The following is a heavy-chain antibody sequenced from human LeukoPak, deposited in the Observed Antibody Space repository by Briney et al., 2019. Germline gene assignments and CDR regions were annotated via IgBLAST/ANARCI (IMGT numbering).Heavy chain of an antibody. V-gene: IGHV3-23*01. CDR2: ISGSGGST. D-gene: IGHD6-19*01. Sequence: GASVKVSCKASGGTFSSYAMSWVRQAPGKGLEWVSAISGSGGSTYYADSVKGRFTISRDNSKNTLYLQMNSLRAEDTAVYYCAKGQWLVNYFDYWGQGTLVTVSS. CDR1: GGTFSSYA. J-gene: IGHJ4*02. CDR3: AKGQWLVNYFDY.